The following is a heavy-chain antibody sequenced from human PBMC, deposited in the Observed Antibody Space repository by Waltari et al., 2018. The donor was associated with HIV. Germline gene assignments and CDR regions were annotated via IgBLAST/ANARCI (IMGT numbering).Heavy chain of an antibody. D-gene: IGHD5-12*01. CDR2: ISGTGGTK. J-gene: IGHJ4*02. CDR1: GFSFSSFA. V-gene: IGHV3-23*01. CDR3: AKDNRYSGYDES. Sequence: EVQLLQSGGGLVQPGGSLRLSCEASGFSFSSFAMNWVRQASGTGLELVAGISGTGGTKVYADSVKGRFTNSRDKPKKRLYLQMNSLSPEDTAVYYCAKDNRYSGYDESWGQGTLVTVSS.